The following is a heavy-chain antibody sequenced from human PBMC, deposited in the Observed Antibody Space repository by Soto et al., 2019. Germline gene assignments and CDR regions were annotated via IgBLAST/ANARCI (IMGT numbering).Heavy chain of an antibody. J-gene: IGHJ6*02. CDR2: INAGNGNT. CDR1: GYTFTSSA. V-gene: IGHV1-3*01. Sequence: ASVNVSCNASGYTFTSSAMHWVRQAPGQRLEGMGWINAGNGNTKYSQKFQGRVTITRDTSASTAYMELSSLRSEDTAVYYCALGYCSSTSCYAGGLGYYYYGMDVWGQGTTVTVSS. CDR3: ALGYCSSTSCYAGGLGYYYYGMDV. D-gene: IGHD2-2*01.